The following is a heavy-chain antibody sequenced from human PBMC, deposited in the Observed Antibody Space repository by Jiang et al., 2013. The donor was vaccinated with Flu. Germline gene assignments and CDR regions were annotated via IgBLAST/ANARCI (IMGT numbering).Heavy chain of an antibody. D-gene: IGHD4-17*01. CDR1: GGTFSSYT. Sequence: GAEVKKPGSSVKVSCKASGGTFSSYTISWVRQAPGQGLEWMGRIIPILGIANYAQKFQGRVTITADKSTSTAYMELSSLRSEDTAVYYCARAYGDSPFNWFDPWGQGTLVTVSS. J-gene: IGHJ5*02. CDR3: ARAYGDSPFNWFDP. CDR2: IIPILGIA. V-gene: IGHV1-69*02.